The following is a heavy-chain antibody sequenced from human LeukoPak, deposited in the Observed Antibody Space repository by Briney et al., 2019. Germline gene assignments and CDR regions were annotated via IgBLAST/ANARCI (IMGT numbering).Heavy chain of an antibody. CDR1: GVTFSISW. D-gene: IGHD2-2*02. CDR2: VNGDGGTT. Sequence: QPGGSLRPSCAASGVTFSISWIHWVRQAPGKGLVWVSHVNGDGGTTTYADSVKGRFTISRDNAKNTVYLQMNSLTAEDTAVYYCARDRRYSMDVWGQGITVTVSS. J-gene: IGHJ6*02. CDR3: ARDRRYSMDV. V-gene: IGHV3-74*01.